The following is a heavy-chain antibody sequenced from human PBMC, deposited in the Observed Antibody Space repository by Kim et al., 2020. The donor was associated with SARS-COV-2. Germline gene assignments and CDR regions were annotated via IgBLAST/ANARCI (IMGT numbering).Heavy chain of an antibody. CDR3: SRGHRPTRGRHFTTIDY. Sequence: GGSLRLSCAASGFIVTGNYISWVRQAPGKGLEWVSVIYGGGTTYYADSVKGRFTISRHNSRNTVFLQMTSLRPEDTALYYCSRGHRPTRGRHFTTIDYWGQGTLVTVSS. CDR2: IYGGGTT. J-gene: IGHJ4*02. CDR1: GFIVTGNY. D-gene: IGHD3-3*02. V-gene: IGHV3-53*04.